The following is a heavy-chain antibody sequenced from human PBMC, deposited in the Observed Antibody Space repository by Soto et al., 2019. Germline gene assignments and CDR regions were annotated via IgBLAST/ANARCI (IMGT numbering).Heavy chain of an antibody. J-gene: IGHJ4*02. D-gene: IGHD2-21*02. Sequence: SETLSLTCAVYGGSFSGYYWSWIRQPPGKGLEWIGSIYYSGSTYNNPSLKSRVSMSVDTSKNQFSLKLRSVTAADTALYYCARQRTSVVTQAYFDSWGQGSLVTVSS. CDR1: GGSFSGYY. V-gene: IGHV4-59*04. CDR3: ARQRTSVVTQAYFDS. CDR2: IYYSGST.